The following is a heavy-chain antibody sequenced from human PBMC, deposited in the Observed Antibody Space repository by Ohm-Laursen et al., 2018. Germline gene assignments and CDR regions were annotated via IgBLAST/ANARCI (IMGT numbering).Heavy chain of an antibody. CDR2: ISGSGGST. D-gene: IGHD6-19*01. J-gene: IGHJ2*01. V-gene: IGHV3-23*01. Sequence: SLRLSCAASGFTFSSYAMSWVRQAPGKGLEWVSAISGSGGSTYYADSVRGRLTVSRDNAKNSLYLQMNSLRAEDTAVYYCARAIAAAVAGTDWYCDLWGRGTLVTASS. CDR3: ARAIAAAVAGTDWYCDL. CDR1: GFTFSSYA.